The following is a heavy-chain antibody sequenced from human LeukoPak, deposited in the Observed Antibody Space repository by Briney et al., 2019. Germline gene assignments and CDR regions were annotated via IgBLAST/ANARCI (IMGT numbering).Heavy chain of an antibody. J-gene: IGHJ3*02. CDR1: GYTFTSYA. Sequence: ASVKVSCKASGYTFTSYAMNWVRQAPGQGLEWMGWINTNTGNPTYAQGFTGRFVFSLDMSVSKAFLQISSLKAEDTAVYYFARGMWDPPPPTFDIWGQGTMVTVSS. D-gene: IGHD1-26*01. CDR2: INTNTGNP. CDR3: ARGMWDPPPPTFDI. V-gene: IGHV7-4-1*02.